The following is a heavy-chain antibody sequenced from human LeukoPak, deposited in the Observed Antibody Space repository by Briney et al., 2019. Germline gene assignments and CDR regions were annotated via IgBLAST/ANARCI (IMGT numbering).Heavy chain of an antibody. CDR1: GFTFDDYA. CDR2: ISWNSGSI. J-gene: IGHJ4*02. V-gene: IGHV3-9*01. CDR3: AKDSIAAALDY. D-gene: IGHD6-13*01. Sequence: GRSLRLSCAASGFTFDDYAMHWVRQAPGKGLEWVSGISWNSGSIGYADSVKGRFTISRDNAKNSLYLQMNSLRAEDTALHYCAKDSIAAALDYWGQGTLVTVSS.